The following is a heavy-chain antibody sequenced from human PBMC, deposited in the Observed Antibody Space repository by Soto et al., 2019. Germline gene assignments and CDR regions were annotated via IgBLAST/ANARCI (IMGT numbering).Heavy chain of an antibody. D-gene: IGHD3-22*01. CDR2: ISGSGDIT. CDR3: AKEEDSGGYKVFSFDF. Sequence: PGGSLRLSCAASGFTFSSYAMSWVRQAPGKGLEWVSAISGSGDITYYADSVKDRFTISRDNSKNTLYLQMNSLRAEDTAVYYCAKEEDSGGYKVFSFDFWGQGALVTVSS. V-gene: IGHV3-23*01. J-gene: IGHJ4*02. CDR1: GFTFSSYA.